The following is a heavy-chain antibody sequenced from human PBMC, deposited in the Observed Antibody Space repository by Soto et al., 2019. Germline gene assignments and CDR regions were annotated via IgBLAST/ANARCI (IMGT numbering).Heavy chain of an antibody. CDR1: EHTFSTYS. CDR3: ARDLYSTSWYVRAFDM. D-gene: IGHD6-13*01. CDR2: INPTTTTT. Sequence: ASVQVSCKASEHTFSTYSLHWVRQAPGQGLERMGVINPTTTTTTDAQKFQGRVTMTRDTSTSTVFLELSSLRSGDTAVYYCARDLYSTSWYVRAFDMWGQGTMVTVSS. V-gene: IGHV1-46*03. J-gene: IGHJ3*02.